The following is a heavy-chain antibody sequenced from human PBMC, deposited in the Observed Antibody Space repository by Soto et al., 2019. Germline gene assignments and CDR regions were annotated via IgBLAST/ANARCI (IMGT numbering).Heavy chain of an antibody. CDR3: ARDLVRDIAIMAGGVYYYGMDV. CDR2: IIPIFGTA. V-gene: IGHV1-69*13. Sequence: GXSVKVSCKASGGTFSSYAISWVRQAPGQGLEWMGGIIPIFGTANYAQKFQGRVTITADESTSTAYMELSSLRSEDTAVYYCARDLVRDIAIMAGGVYYYGMDVWGQGTTVTVSS. CDR1: GGTFSSYA. J-gene: IGHJ6*02. D-gene: IGHD2-15*01.